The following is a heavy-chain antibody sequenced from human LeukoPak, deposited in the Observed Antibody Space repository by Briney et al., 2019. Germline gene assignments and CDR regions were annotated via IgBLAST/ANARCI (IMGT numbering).Heavy chain of an antibody. CDR3: AREELLWFGELNYGMDV. CDR1: GYTFTSYG. D-gene: IGHD3-10*01. CDR2: INPNSGGT. V-gene: IGHV1-2*04. Sequence: ASVKVSCKASGYTFTSYGISWVRQAPGQGLEWMGWINPNSGGTNYAQKFQGWVTMTRDTSISTAYMELSRLRSDDTAVYYCAREELLWFGELNYGMDVWGQGTTVTVSS. J-gene: IGHJ6*02.